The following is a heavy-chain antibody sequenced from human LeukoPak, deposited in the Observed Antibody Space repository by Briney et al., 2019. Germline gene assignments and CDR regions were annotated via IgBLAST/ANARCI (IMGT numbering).Heavy chain of an antibody. Sequence: PGGSLRLSCAASGFTVSSNYMSWVRQAPGKGLEWVSVIYSGGSTYYADSVKGRFTISRDNSKNTLYLQMNSLRAEDTAVYYCARARVGSYGPFYVWGQGTTVTVSS. D-gene: IGHD5-18*01. J-gene: IGHJ6*02. CDR1: GFTVSSNY. CDR3: ARARVGSYGPFYV. CDR2: IYSGGST. V-gene: IGHV3-53*01.